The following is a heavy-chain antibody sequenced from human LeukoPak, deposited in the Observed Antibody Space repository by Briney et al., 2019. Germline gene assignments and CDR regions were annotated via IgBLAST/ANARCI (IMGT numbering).Heavy chain of an antibody. CDR1: GYTFTGYY. D-gene: IGHD7-27*01. CDR2: INPNSGGT. J-gene: IGHJ2*01. Sequence: ASVKVSCKASGYTFTGYYMHWVRQAPGQGLEWMGWINPNSGGTNYAQKFQGRVTITRNTSISTAYMELSSLRSEDTAVYYCARFLLGFDLWGRGTLVTVSS. CDR3: ARFLLGFDL. V-gene: IGHV1-2*02.